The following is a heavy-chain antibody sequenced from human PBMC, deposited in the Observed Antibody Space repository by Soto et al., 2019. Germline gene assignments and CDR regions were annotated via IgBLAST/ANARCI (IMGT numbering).Heavy chain of an antibody. Sequence: SETLSLTCTVSGGSISSYYWSWIRQPPGKGLEWIGYIYYSGSTNYNPSLKSRVTISVDTSKNQFSLKLSSVTAADTAVYYCARDSHTAEWLLLDYWGQGTLGTVSS. CDR3: ARDSHTAEWLLLDY. D-gene: IGHD3-3*01. CDR1: GGSISSYY. J-gene: IGHJ4*02. V-gene: IGHV4-59*01. CDR2: IYYSGST.